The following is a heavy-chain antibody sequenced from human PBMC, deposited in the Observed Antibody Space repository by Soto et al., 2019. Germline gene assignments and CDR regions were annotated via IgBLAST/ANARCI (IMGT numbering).Heavy chain of an antibody. D-gene: IGHD4-4*01. CDR1: GYTFTSYY. Sequence: ASVKVSCNASGYTFTSYYMHWVRQAPGQGLEWMGIINPSGGSTSYAQKFQGRVTMTRDTSTSTVYMELSSLRSEDTAVYYCARSLGRHDYSNYVFDYWGQGTLVTVSS. J-gene: IGHJ4*02. V-gene: IGHV1-46*01. CDR3: ARSLGRHDYSNYVFDY. CDR2: INPSGGST.